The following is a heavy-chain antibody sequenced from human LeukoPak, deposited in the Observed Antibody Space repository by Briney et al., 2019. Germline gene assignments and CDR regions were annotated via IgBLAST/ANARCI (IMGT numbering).Heavy chain of an antibody. J-gene: IGHJ4*02. Sequence: SETLSLTCTVSGGSISSSSYYWGRVRQPPGKGLEGIGSNYYSGSTYYNPSLKSRVTISVDTSKNQFSLKLSSVTAADTAVYYCARQLGYCSSTSCYADKVDYWGQATMVTVPS. CDR1: GGSISSSSYY. CDR3: ARQLGYCSSTSCYADKVDY. CDR2: NYYSGST. V-gene: IGHV4-39*01. D-gene: IGHD2-2*01.